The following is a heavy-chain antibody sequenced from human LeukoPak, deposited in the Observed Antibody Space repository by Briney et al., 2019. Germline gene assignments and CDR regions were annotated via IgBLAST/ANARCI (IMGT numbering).Heavy chain of an antibody. J-gene: IGHJ4*02. CDR1: GYTFSGHY. CDR3: ARVVGYGDYPFDY. Sequence: ASVKVSCKASGYTFSGHYIHWVRQAPGQGLEWMGWIYPNSGGTSYAQKFQGRVTISRDTSVQTAYMELRRLRSDDTAVYYCARVVGYGDYPFDYWGQGTLVTVSS. V-gene: IGHV1-2*02. CDR2: IYPNSGGT. D-gene: IGHD4-17*01.